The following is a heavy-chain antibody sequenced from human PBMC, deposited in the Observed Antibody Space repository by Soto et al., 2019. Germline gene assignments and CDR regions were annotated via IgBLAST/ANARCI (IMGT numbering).Heavy chain of an antibody. V-gene: IGHV3-21*01. CDR3: ARDQRYSSSNDAFDI. Sequence: GGSLRLSCAASGFTFSSYSMNWVRQAPGKGLEWVSSISSSSSYIYYADSVKGRFTISRDNAKNSLYLQMNSLRAEDTVVYYCARDQRYSSSNDAFDIWGQGTMVTVSS. J-gene: IGHJ3*02. D-gene: IGHD6-13*01. CDR1: GFTFSSYS. CDR2: ISSSSSYI.